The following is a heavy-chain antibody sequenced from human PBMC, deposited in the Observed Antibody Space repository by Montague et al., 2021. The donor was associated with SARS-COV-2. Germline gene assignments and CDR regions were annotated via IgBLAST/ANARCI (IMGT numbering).Heavy chain of an antibody. CDR1: GGSISSGGYY. J-gene: IGHJ3*02. D-gene: IGHD3-22*01. V-gene: IGHV4-31*03. CDR2: IYYSGST. CDR3: ARARITMIVVVNAFDI. Sequence: TLSLTCTVSGGSISSGGYYWSWIRQHPGKGLEWIGYIYYSGSTYYXPSLKSRVTISVDTSKNQFPLKLSSVTAADTAVYYCARARITMIVVVNAFDIWGQGTMVTVSS.